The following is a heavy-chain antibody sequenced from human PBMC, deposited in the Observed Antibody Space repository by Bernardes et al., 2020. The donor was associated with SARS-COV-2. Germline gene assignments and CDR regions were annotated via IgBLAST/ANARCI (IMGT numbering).Heavy chain of an antibody. Sequence: GGSLRLSCAASGFTFNLFWMTWVRQAPGKGLEWVANIKQDGSEKYYVDSVRGRFIISRENAKNSLYLQMNGLRADDTAVYYCIRENWDWGQGTLVTVSS. CDR3: IRENWD. CDR1: GFTFNLFW. D-gene: IGHD7-27*01. V-gene: IGHV3-7*01. J-gene: IGHJ4*02. CDR2: IKQDGSEK.